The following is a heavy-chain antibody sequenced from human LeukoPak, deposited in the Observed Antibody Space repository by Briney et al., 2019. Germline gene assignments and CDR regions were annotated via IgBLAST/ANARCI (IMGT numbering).Heavy chain of an antibody. V-gene: IGHV1-18*01. CDR2: ISAYNGNT. Sequence: ASVKVSCKASGYTFTSYGISWVRQAPGQGLEWMGWISAYNGNTNYAQKLQGRVTMTTDTSTSTAYMELRSLRSDDTAVYYCASRTIFPPVAAFDIWGQETMVTVSS. D-gene: IGHD3-9*01. CDR3: ASRTIFPPVAAFDI. J-gene: IGHJ3*02. CDR1: GYTFTSYG.